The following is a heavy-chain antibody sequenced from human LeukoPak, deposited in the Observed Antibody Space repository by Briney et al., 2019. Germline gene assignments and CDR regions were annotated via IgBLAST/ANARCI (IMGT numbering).Heavy chain of an antibody. CDR2: INHSGST. Sequence: PSETLSLTCAVYGGSFSGYYWSWIRQPPGKGLEWIGEINHSGSTNYNPSLKSRVTISVDTSKNQFSLKLSSVTAADTAVYYCARGPGEVVVAATLYYFDYWGQGTLVTVSS. J-gene: IGHJ4*02. CDR1: GGSFSGYY. V-gene: IGHV4-34*01. D-gene: IGHD2-15*01. CDR3: ARGPGEVVVAATLYYFDY.